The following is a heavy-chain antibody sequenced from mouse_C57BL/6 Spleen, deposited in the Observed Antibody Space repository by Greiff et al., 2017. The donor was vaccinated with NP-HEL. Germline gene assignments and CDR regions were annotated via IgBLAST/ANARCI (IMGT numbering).Heavy chain of an antibody. V-gene: IGHV1-26*01. CDR2: INPNNGGT. CDR3: ARWGGSSYEYFDV. J-gene: IGHJ1*03. D-gene: IGHD1-1*01. Sequence: VQLQQSGPELVKPGASVKISCKASGYTFTDYYMNWVKQSHGKSLEWIGDINPNNGGTSYNQKFKGKATLTVDKSSSTAYMELRSLTSEDSAVYYCARWGGSSYEYFDVWGTGTTVTVSS. CDR1: GYTFTDYY.